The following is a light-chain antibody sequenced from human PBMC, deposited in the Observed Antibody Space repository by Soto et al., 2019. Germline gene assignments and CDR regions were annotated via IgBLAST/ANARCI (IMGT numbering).Light chain of an antibody. J-gene: IGLJ2*01. CDR3: ETWDSTGQV. CDR1: SGHSSYI. Sequence: QSVLTQSSASSASLGSSVRLTCTLSSGHSSYIIAWHQQQPGKAPRYLMKLEGSGTYNKGSGVPDRFSGSSSGADRYLTISILKLEDEAYYHCETWDSTGQVFGGGTKLTVL. V-gene: IGLV4-60*02. CDR2: LEGSGTY.